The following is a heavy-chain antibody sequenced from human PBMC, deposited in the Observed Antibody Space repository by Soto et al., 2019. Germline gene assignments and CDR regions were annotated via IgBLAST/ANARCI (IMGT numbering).Heavy chain of an antibody. CDR3: ARETYCDYLGYFDP. CDR2: FHYSGAT. Sequence: PSETLSLTCTVSGGSISSYYWSWIRQPPGKGLEWIGYFHYSGATYKDPSLKSRVTISVDTSKNQFSLKLGSVTAADTAVYYCARETYCDYLGYFDPWGQGTLVTVSS. D-gene: IGHD4-17*01. V-gene: IGHV4-59*12. CDR1: GGSISSYY. J-gene: IGHJ5*02.